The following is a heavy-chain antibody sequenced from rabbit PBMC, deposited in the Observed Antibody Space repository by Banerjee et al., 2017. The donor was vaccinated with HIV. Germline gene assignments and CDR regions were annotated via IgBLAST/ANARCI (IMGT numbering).Heavy chain of an antibody. CDR1: GIDFSSYG. Sequence: QEQPVESGGGLVTLGGSLKLSCKASGIDFSSYGISWVRQAPGKGLEWIACINTSTGNTVYASWAKGRFTISKTSSTTVTLQMTSLTAADTAINFCARDLAGVIGWNFNLWGQGTLVTVS. J-gene: IGHJ4*01. D-gene: IGHD4-1*01. CDR2: INTSTGNT. CDR3: ARDLAGVIGWNFNL. V-gene: IGHV1S45*01.